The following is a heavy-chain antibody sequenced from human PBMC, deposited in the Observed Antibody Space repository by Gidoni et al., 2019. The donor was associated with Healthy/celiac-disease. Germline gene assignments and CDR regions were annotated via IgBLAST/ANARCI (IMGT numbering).Heavy chain of an antibody. D-gene: IGHD4-17*01. CDR1: GFQLSTSGVG. CDR3: AHSLYYGDYDYWFDP. Sequence: QITLKESGPTLVKPTQTLTLTCTFSGFQLSTSGVGVGWIRQPPGKALEWLALIYWDDDKRYSPSLKSRLTITKDTSKNQVVLTMTNMDPVDTATYYCAHSLYYGDYDYWFDPWGQGTLVTVSS. CDR2: IYWDDDK. V-gene: IGHV2-5*02. J-gene: IGHJ5*02.